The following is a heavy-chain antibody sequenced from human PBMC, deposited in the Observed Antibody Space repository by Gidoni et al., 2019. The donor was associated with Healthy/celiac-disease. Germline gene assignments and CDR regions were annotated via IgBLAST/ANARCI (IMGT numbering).Heavy chain of an antibody. D-gene: IGHD2-15*01. V-gene: IGHV3-33*01. Sequence: GLEWVAVIWYDGSNKYYADSVKGRFTISRDNSKNTLYLQMNSLRAEDTAVYYCARDNCSGGSCYYYDYGMDVWGQGTTVTVSS. CDR3: ARDNCSGGSCYYYDYGMDV. J-gene: IGHJ6*02. CDR2: IWYDGSNK.